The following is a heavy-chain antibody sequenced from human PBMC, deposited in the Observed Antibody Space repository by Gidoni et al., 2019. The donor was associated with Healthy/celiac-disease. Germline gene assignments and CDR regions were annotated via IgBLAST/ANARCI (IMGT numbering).Heavy chain of an antibody. CDR2: IYYSGST. J-gene: IGHJ4*02. V-gene: IGHV4-39*01. D-gene: IGHD5-18*01. CDR1: GGSISSSSYY. Sequence: QLQLQESGPGLVKPSETLSLPCTVSGGSISSSSYYWGWLRQPPGKGLEWIGSIYYSGSTYYNTSLKSRVTISVDTSKNQFSLKLSSVTAADTAVYYCARHLVWGYRYGYSIDYWGQGTLVTVSS. CDR3: ARHLVWGYRYGYSIDY.